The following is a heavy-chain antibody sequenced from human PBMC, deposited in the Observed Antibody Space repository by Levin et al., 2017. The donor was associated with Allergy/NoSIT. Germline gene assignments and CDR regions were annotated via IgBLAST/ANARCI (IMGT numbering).Heavy chain of an antibody. CDR2: ISYDGSNK. J-gene: IGHJ1*01. CDR3: AKDRAPYCGGDCSIQD. CDR1: GFTFSRYG. Sequence: LSLTCAASGFTFSRYGMHWVRQAPGKGLEWVAVISYDGSNKYYGDSVKGRITISRDNSKNTLYLQMNSLRPDDTAVFYCAKDRAPYCGGDCSIQDWGQGTPVTVSS. V-gene: IGHV3-30*18. D-gene: IGHD2-21*02.